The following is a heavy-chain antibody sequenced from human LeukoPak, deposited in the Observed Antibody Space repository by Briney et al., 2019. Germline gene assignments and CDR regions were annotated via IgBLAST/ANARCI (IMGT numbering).Heavy chain of an antibody. CDR2: IYYSGST. CDR1: GGSISSGDYY. J-gene: IGHJ3*02. CDR3: ARHPNEDTAMGAGAFDI. D-gene: IGHD5-18*01. Sequence: SETLSLTCTVSGGSISSGDYYWSWIRQPPGKGLEWIGYIYYSGSTYYNPSLKSRVTISVDTSKNQFSLKLSSVTAADTAVYYRARHPNEDTAMGAGAFDIWGQGTMVTVSS. V-gene: IGHV4-30-4*08.